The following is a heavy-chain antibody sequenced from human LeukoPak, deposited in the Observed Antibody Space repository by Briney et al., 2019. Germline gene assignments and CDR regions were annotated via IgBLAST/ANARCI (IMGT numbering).Heavy chain of an antibody. Sequence: GGSLRLSCAASGFTFSSYSMNWVRQAPGKGLEWVSYISSSSTIYYADSVKGRFTISRDNAKNSLYLQMNSLRAEDTAVYYCARGRIASPGTFDYWGQGTLVTVSS. J-gene: IGHJ4*02. D-gene: IGHD6-13*01. CDR1: GFTFSSYS. CDR2: ISSSSTI. CDR3: ARGRIASPGTFDY. V-gene: IGHV3-48*01.